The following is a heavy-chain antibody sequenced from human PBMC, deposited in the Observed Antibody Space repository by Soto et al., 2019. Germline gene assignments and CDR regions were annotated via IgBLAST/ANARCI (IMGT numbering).Heavy chain of an antibody. CDR1: GFTFTSSA. V-gene: IGHV1-58*01. J-gene: IGHJ6*02. CDR2: IVVGSGNT. Sequence: ASVKVSCKASGFTFTSSAVQWVRQARGQRLEWIGWIVVGSGNTNYAQKFQERVTITRDMSTSTAYMELSSLRSEDTAVYYCAAGYGRYSYGWGPYYYYGMDVWGQGTTVTVSS. CDR3: AAGYGRYSYGWGPYYYYGMDV. D-gene: IGHD5-18*01.